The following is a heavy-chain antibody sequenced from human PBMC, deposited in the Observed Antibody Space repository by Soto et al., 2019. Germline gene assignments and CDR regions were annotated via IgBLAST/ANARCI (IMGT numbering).Heavy chain of an antibody. CDR3: ATPPEGGTAYYDYGMDV. V-gene: IGHV1-69*13. J-gene: IGHJ6*02. Sequence: SVKVSCKASGGTFSSYAISWVRQAPGQGLEWMGGIIPIFGTADYAQKFQDRVTITADESTSTAYMELSSLRSEDTAVYYCATPPEGGTAYYDYGMDVWGLG. D-gene: IGHD3-16*01. CDR1: GGTFSSYA. CDR2: IIPIFGTA.